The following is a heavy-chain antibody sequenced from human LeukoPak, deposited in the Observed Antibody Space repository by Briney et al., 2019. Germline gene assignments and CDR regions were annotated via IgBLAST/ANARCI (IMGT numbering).Heavy chain of an antibody. CDR2: INHSGST. CDR3: ASTCSGGSCYAHYGMDV. D-gene: IGHD2-15*01. V-gene: IGHV4-34*01. CDR1: GGSFSGYY. Sequence: PSETLSLTCAVYGGSFSGYYWSWIRQPPGKGLEWIGEINHSGSTNYNPSLKSRVTISVDTSKNQFSLKLSSVTAAHTAVYYCASTCSGGSCYAHYGMDVWGQGTTVTVSS. J-gene: IGHJ6*02.